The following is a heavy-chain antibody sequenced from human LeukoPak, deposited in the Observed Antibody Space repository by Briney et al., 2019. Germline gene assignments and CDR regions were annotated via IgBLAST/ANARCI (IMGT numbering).Heavy chain of an antibody. CDR1: GDSVSSNSAA. CDR3: ARDYYDSSGYLWGLDY. V-gene: IGHV6-1*01. CDR2: TYYRSKWYN. J-gene: IGHJ4*02. D-gene: IGHD3-22*01. Sequence: SQTFSLTCAISGDSVSSNSAAWNWIRQSPSRGLEWLGRTYYRSKWYNDYAVSVKSRITINPDTSKNQFSLQLNSVTPEDTAVYYCARDYYDSSGYLWGLDYWGQGTLVTVSS.